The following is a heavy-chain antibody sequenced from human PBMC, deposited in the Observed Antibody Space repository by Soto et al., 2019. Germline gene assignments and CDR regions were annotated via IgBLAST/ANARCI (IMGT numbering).Heavy chain of an antibody. CDR3: SRGILV. D-gene: IGHD5-18*01. CDR1: GGSINSGGYC. Sequence: QVQLQESGPGLVKPSQTLSLTCTVSGGSINSGGYCWSWIRQHPGKGLDWIGCISYGGSTSYNPSLKSRVTISVDTSRNQFSLKLPSVTAADTAVYYCSRGILVWGQGALITVSS. J-gene: IGHJ4*02. CDR2: ISYGGST. V-gene: IGHV4-31*03.